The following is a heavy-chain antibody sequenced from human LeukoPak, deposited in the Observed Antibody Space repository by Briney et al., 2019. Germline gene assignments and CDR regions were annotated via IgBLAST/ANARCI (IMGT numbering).Heavy chain of an antibody. CDR2: IDPSDSYT. J-gene: IGHJ4*02. V-gene: IGHV5-10-1*01. CDR3: ARHLRSSDPCDY. Sequence: GESLRISCKGSGYSFTSYSISWVSQMPGKGLEWMGRIDPSDSYTNYSPSFQGHVTISADKSISTAYLQWSSLKASDTAMYYCARHLRSSDPCDYWGQGTLVTVSS. CDR1: GYSFTSYS. D-gene: IGHD6-6*01.